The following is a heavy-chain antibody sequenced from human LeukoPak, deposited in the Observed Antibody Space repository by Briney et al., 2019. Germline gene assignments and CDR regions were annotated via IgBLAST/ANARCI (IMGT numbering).Heavy chain of an antibody. Sequence: GGSLRLSCAASGFTFSSYWMHWVRQAPGKGLVWVSSINSDGSSTSYADSVKGRFTISRDNTKNTLYLQMNSLRAEDTAMYYCATSRAFDYWGQGTLVTVAS. CDR2: INSDGSST. D-gene: IGHD2/OR15-2a*01. CDR3: ATSRAFDY. J-gene: IGHJ4*02. CDR1: GFTFSSYW. V-gene: IGHV3-74*01.